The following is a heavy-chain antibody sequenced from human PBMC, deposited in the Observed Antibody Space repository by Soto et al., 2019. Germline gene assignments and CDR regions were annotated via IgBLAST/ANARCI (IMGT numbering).Heavy chain of an antibody. Sequence: QITLNESGPTPVKPRQTLTLTCTFSGFSLTTSGVGVGWIRQSPGKAPEWLALIYWDDDKRYSPSLKSRLTITRDSSKYQVVLTMAHLDPADTATYYGAHVFFRVGLGLVATTAIYFDFWGQGTPVAVSS. CDR3: AHVFFRVGLGLVATTAIYFDF. J-gene: IGHJ4*02. CDR1: GFSLTTSGVG. CDR2: IYWDDDK. D-gene: IGHD3-3*01. V-gene: IGHV2-5*02.